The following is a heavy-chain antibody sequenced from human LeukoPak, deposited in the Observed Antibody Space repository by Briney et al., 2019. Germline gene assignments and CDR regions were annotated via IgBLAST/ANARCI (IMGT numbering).Heavy chain of an antibody. CDR3: AKAGVVVYAFDI. J-gene: IGHJ3*02. V-gene: IGHV3-30*18. Sequence: PGRSLRLSCAASGFTFSSYGMHWVRQAPGKGLEWVAVISYDGSNKYYADSVKGRFTISRDNSKNTLYLQMNSLRAEDTAVYYCAKAGVVVYAFDIWGQGTMVTVSS. CDR1: GFTFSSYG. CDR2: ISYDGSNK. D-gene: IGHD3-22*01.